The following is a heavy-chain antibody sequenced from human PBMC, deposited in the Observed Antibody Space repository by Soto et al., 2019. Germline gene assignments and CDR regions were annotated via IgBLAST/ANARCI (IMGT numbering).Heavy chain of an antibody. CDR3: ARGGYSGYGLHYYYYYGMDV. V-gene: IGHV3-33*08. J-gene: IGHJ6*02. CDR1: GFTFSSYG. Sequence: VQLVESGGGLVQPGGSLRLSCAASGFTFSSYGMHWVRQAPGKGLEWVAVIWYDGSNKYYADSVKGRFTISRDNSKNTLYLQMNSLRAEDTAVYYCARGGYSGYGLHYYYYYGMDVWGQGTTVTVSS. D-gene: IGHD5-12*01. CDR2: IWYDGSNK.